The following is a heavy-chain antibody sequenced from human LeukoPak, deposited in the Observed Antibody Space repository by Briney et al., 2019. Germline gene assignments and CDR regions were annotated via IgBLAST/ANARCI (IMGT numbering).Heavy chain of an antibody. J-gene: IGHJ5*02. V-gene: IGHV3-21*01. CDR2: ISSSSSYI. CDR3: ARGDTAMARRAHWFDP. CDR1: GFTFSSYS. D-gene: IGHD5-18*01. Sequence: GGSLRLSCAASGFTFSSYSMNWVRQAPGKGLEWVSSISSSSSYIYYADSVKGRFTISRDNAKNSLYLQMSSLRAEDTAVYYCARGDTAMARRAHWFDPWGQGTLVTVSS.